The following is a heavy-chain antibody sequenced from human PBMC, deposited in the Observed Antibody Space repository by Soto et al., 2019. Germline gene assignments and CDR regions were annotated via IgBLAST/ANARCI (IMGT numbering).Heavy chain of an antibody. CDR2: IASDGSEQ. D-gene: IGHD5-18*01. CDR3: ATDNTDVVTY. J-gene: IGHJ4*02. CDR1: GFTFSKFW. Sequence: EVQLVASGGGLVLPGGSLRLSCEGSGFTFSKFWMTWVRQAPGKGLEWVANIASDGSEQYYVDSAKGRFTISRDNAKNSLFLQMISLRADDTAVYYCATDNTDVVTYGGQGPLVTVSS. V-gene: IGHV3-7*04.